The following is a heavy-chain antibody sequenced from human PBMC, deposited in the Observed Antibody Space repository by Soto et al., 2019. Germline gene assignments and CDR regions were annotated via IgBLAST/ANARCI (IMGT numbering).Heavy chain of an antibody. J-gene: IGHJ6*02. CDR2: ISGSGGST. CDR1: GFTFSSYA. CDR3: AKADYGDYYYYYYGMDV. D-gene: IGHD4-17*01. Sequence: GGSLRLSCAASGFTFSSYAMSWVRQAPGKGLEWVSAISGSGGSTYYADSVKGRFTISRDNSKNTLYLQMNSLRAEDTAVYYCAKADYGDYYYYYYGMDVWGQGTTVTVSS. V-gene: IGHV3-23*01.